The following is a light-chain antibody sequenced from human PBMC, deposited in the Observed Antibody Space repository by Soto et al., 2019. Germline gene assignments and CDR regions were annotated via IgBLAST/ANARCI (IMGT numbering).Light chain of an antibody. CDR3: QQYNVWPLT. Sequence: EIVMTQSPATLSVSPGERATLPCRPSQSFSSTLAWYQQKPGQTPKLLIYVASTRATGIPARFSGSGSGTEFTLTISSLQSEDFAVYYCQQYNVWPLTFGGGTKVEFK. CDR1: QSFSST. J-gene: IGKJ4*01. V-gene: IGKV3-15*01. CDR2: VAS.